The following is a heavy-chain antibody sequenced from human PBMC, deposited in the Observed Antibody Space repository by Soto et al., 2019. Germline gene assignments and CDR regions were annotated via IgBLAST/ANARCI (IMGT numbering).Heavy chain of an antibody. D-gene: IGHD2-15*01. CDR1: GYTFTDYA. CDR2: IAPGNGNT. V-gene: IGHV1-3*01. J-gene: IGHJ4*02. Sequence: AAVKVSCKASGYTFTDYAIHWVRQAPGHRLEWMGWIAPGNGNTKYSQNFQGRVTITRDTSATTAYMELSSLRSEDTAVYYCATGSRRWTPGYWGQGTLVTVSS. CDR3: ATGSRRWTPGY.